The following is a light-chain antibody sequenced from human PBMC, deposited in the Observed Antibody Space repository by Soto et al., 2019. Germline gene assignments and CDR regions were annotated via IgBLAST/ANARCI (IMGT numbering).Light chain of an antibody. Sequence: QSVLTQPPSASGSAGQSVAISCTGTSSDVGGYNYVSWYQQHPGKAPKLMIYEVNKRPSVVPDRFSGSKSGNTASLTVSGLQAEDEADYYCSSYAGSSNVFGTGTKVTVL. V-gene: IGLV2-8*01. CDR2: EVN. CDR3: SSYAGSSNV. CDR1: SSDVGGYNY. J-gene: IGLJ1*01.